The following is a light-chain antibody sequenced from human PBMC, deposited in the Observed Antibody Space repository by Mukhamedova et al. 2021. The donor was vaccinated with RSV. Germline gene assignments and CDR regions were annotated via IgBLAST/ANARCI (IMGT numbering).Light chain of an antibody. CDR2: GNN. J-gene: IGLJ2*01. Sequence: GNNNRPSGAPDRFSGSKSGTSASLAITGLQAEDEANYYCQSYDSSLVFGGGTKLTVL. CDR3: QSYDSSLV. V-gene: IGLV1-40*01.